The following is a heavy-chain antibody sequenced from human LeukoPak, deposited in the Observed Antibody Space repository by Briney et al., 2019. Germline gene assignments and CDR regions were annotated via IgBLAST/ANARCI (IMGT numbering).Heavy chain of an antibody. CDR1: GFTFDDYA. J-gene: IGHJ5*02. CDR3: AKDSLPTIFGVIDP. Sequence: GGSLRLSCAASGFTFDDYAMHWVRQAPGKGLERVSGISWNSGSIGYADSVKGRFTISRDNAKNSLYLQMNSLRAEDTALYYCAKDSLPTIFGVIDPWGQGTLVTVSS. V-gene: IGHV3-9*01. CDR2: ISWNSGSI. D-gene: IGHD3-3*01.